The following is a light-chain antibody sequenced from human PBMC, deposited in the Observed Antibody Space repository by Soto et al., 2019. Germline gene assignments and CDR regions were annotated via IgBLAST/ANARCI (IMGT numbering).Light chain of an antibody. CDR2: YAS. CDR3: QQRSTWPLFT. CDR1: QTVSRY. Sequence: EIVLTQSPATLSLSPGETATLSCRASQTVSRYLAWYQQKPGQAPRLLIYYASNRATGIPARFSGSGSGTDYTLTISSLEPEDFAVYYCQQRSTWPLFTFGGGTKVEI. J-gene: IGKJ4*01. V-gene: IGKV3-11*01.